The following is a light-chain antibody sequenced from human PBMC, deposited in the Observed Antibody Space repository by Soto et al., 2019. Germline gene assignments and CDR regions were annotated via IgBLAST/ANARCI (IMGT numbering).Light chain of an antibody. CDR2: GAS. Sequence: EIVMTQSPATLSVSPGERVTLSCSSRQSVGSNLAWYQQKPGQAPRLLIYGASRRATGIPDRFSGSASGTDFTLTISRLEPEDFAVYYCQQYDNSAWTFGQGTKVDIK. V-gene: IGKV3D-15*01. CDR1: QSVGSN. CDR3: QQYDNSAWT. J-gene: IGKJ1*01.